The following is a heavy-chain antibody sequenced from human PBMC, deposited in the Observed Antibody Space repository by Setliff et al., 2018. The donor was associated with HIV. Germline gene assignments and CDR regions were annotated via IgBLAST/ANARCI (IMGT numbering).Heavy chain of an antibody. Sequence: GGSLRLSCAASGFTFSDYYMSWIRQAPGKGLEWVSYISRSGTIIYYADSVKGRFTISRDNAENPVHLQMNSLRAEDTAVYYCARDRDRQFNWYLDLWGRGTLVTVSS. V-gene: IGHV3-11*04. CDR2: ISRSGTII. CDR1: GFTFSDYY. CDR3: ARDRDRQFNWYLDL. J-gene: IGHJ2*01.